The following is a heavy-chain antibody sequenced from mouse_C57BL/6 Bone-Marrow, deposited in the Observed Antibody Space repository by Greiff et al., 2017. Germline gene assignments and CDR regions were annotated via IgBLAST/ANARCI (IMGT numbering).Heavy chain of an antibody. CDR1: GYTFTSSW. CDR2: LYPGSGST. J-gene: IGHJ3*01. CDR3: TRSYYGNYEAY. Sequence: VQLQQPGAELVKPGASVKMSCKASGYTFTSSWITWVKQRPGQGLEWLGDLYPGSGSTNYNEQFTSKATLTVDPSSITAYMQLSSLTSEDSAVYYFTRSYYGNYEAYCGQGTLVTVSA. V-gene: IGHV1-55*01. D-gene: IGHD2-1*01.